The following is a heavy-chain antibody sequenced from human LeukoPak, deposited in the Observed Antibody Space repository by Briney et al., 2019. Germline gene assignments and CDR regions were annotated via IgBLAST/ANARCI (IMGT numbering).Heavy chain of an antibody. D-gene: IGHD3-3*01. Sequence: ASAKVSCKVSGYTLTELSMHWVRQAPGKGLEWMGGFDPEDGETIYAQKFQGRVTMTEDTSTDTAYMELSSLRSEDTAVYYCATRITIFGVVIPFDPWGQGTLVTVSS. V-gene: IGHV1-24*01. J-gene: IGHJ5*02. CDR3: ATRITIFGVVIPFDP. CDR2: FDPEDGET. CDR1: GYTLTELS.